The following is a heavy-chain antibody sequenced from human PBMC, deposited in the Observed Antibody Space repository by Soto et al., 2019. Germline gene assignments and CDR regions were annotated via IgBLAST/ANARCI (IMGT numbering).Heavy chain of an antibody. D-gene: IGHD7-27*01. J-gene: IGHJ4*02. CDR3: ASSLLTPFDY. V-gene: IGHV3-74*03. Sequence: GSLRLSCAASGFTFSSYWMHWVRQAPGKGLMWVSRINSDGSSTMHADSVKGRFTISRDNAKNTLYLQMNSLRAEDTAVYYCASSLLTPFDYWGQGTLVTVSS. CDR1: GFTFSSYW. CDR2: INSDGSST.